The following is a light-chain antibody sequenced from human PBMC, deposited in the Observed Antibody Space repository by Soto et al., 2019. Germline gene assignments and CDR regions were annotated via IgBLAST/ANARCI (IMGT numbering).Light chain of an antibody. CDR3: QQYNNWPWT. J-gene: IGKJ1*01. CDR2: DAS. Sequence: EIVMTQSPDTLSVSPGERGTLSCRTSLSIGSNLAWYQQKPGQAPRLLIYDASTRATGIPARFSGSGSGTEFTLTISSLQSEDFAVYYCQQYNNWPWTFAQGPKVEIK. V-gene: IGKV3-15*01. CDR1: LSIGSN.